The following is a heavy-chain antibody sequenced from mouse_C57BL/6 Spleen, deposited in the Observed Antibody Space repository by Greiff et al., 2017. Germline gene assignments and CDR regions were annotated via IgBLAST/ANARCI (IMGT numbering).Heavy chain of an antibody. Sequence: VQLQQPGAELVRPGTSVKLSCKASGYTFTSYWMHWVKQRPGQGLEWIGVIDPSDSYTNYNQKFKGKATLTVDTSSSTAYMQLSSLTSEDSAVYYCARWSITTVVPYWYFDVWGTGTTVTVSS. CDR1: GYTFTSYW. D-gene: IGHD1-1*01. CDR2: IDPSDSYT. J-gene: IGHJ1*03. V-gene: IGHV1-59*01. CDR3: ARWSITTVVPYWYFDV.